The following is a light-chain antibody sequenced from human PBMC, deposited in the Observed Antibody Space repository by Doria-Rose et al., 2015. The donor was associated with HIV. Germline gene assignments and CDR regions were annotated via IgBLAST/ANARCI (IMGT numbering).Light chain of an antibody. J-gene: IGKJ3*01. V-gene: IGKV4-1*01. CDR1: QSLLYTSRNY. CDR2: WAS. CDR3: QQYYDTPS. Sequence: TQSPESLGMSLGERATLNCKSNQSLLYTSRNYLAWYQQKPGQPPKLLIYWASTRQSGVPARSSGSGSGTDSTLTISSLEAEDVAVYYCQQYYDTPSFGPGTTVDIK.